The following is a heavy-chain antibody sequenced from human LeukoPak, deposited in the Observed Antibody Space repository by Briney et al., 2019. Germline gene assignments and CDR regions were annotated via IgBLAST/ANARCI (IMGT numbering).Heavy chain of an antibody. D-gene: IGHD2-15*01. J-gene: IGHJ3*02. V-gene: IGHV1-2*02. CDR3: ARADIVVVVAAPCAFDI. Sequence: GASVTVSCKASGYTFTGYYMHWVRQAPGQGLEWMGWINPNSGGTNYAQKFQGRVTMTRDTSISTAYMELSRLRSGDTAVYYCARADIVVVVAAPCAFDIWGQGTMVTVSS. CDR1: GYTFTGYY. CDR2: INPNSGGT.